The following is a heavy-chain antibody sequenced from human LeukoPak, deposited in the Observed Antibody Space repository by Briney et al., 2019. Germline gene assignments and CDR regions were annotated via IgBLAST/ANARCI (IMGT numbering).Heavy chain of an antibody. Sequence: ASVKVSCKASGYTFTSYGISWVRQAPGQGLEWMGWSSAYNGNTNYAQKLQGRVTMTTDTSTSTAYMELRSLRSDDTAVYYCAREGYYYDRSCYYKEIPWFDPWGQGTLVTVSS. CDR2: SSAYNGNT. J-gene: IGHJ5*02. CDR1: GYTFTSYG. V-gene: IGHV1-18*01. CDR3: AREGYYYDRSCYYKEIPWFDP. D-gene: IGHD3-22*01.